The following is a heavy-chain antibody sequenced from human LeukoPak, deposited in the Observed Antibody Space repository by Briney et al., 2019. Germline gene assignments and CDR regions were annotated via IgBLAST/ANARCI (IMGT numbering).Heavy chain of an antibody. V-gene: IGHV1-2*02. J-gene: IGHJ4*02. D-gene: IGHD6-6*01. CDR2: INPNSGGT. CDR3: ARCTLLVPPIFDS. Sequence: ASVKVSCKASGYTFTGYYMHWVRQAPGQGLEWMGWINPNSGGTNYAQKFQGRVTMTRDTSISTAYMELSRLRSDDTAVYYCARCTLLVPPIFDSWGQRKLWTVSS. CDR1: GYTFTGYY.